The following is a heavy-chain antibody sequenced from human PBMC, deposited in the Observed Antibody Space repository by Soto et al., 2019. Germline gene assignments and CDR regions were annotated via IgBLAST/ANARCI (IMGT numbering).Heavy chain of an antibody. Sequence: QVQLQESGPGLVKPSGTLSLTCAVSGGSISSNNWWSWVRQAPGPGLEWIGDIFHSGSTNYNPSLKSRVTISVDKSKNQFSLKLSSVTAADTVMYYCARLFCSSSSCLTPSWFDPWGQGTLVTVSS. D-gene: IGHD2-2*01. J-gene: IGHJ5*02. CDR1: GGSISSNNW. CDR2: IFHSGST. V-gene: IGHV4-4*02. CDR3: ARLFCSSSSCLTPSWFDP.